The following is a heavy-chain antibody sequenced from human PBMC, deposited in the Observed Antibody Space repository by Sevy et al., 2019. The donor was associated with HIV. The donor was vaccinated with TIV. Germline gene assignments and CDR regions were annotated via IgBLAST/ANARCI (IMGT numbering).Heavy chain of an antibody. CDR1: GGSITSLY. Sequence: SETLSLTCTVSGGSITSLYWNWIRQPPGKGLEWIANIYYNGNINYNPSLKSRVTLSLDTSKNQFSLRLSSVTAADTAMYYCAGENAWGRGYSWGQGTLVTGSS. CDR3: AGENAWGRGYS. V-gene: IGHV4-59*08. J-gene: IGHJ4*02. D-gene: IGHD1-26*01. CDR2: IYYNGNI.